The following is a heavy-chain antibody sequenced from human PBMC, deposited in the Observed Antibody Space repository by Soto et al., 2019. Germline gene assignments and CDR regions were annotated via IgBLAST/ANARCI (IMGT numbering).Heavy chain of an antibody. J-gene: IGHJ5*02. CDR1: GGSISSYY. CDR3: ARSPYSSTSWWFDP. V-gene: IGHV4-59*01. CDR2: IYYSGST. Sequence: SETLSLTCTVSGGSISSYYWSWIRQPPGKGLEWIGYIYYSGSTNYNPSLKSRVTISVDTSKNQFSLKLSSVTAADTAVYYCARSPYSSTSWWFDPWGQGTQVTVSS. D-gene: IGHD6-13*01.